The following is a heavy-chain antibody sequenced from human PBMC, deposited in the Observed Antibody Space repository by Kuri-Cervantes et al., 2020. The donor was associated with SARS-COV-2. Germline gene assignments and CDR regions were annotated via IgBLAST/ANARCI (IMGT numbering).Heavy chain of an antibody. CDR1: GGSISSYY. J-gene: IGHJ6*03. CDR3: ARAYSSSWYGGGYYYYYYMDV. D-gene: IGHD6-13*01. Sequence: GSLRLSCTVSGGSISSYYWSWIRQPPGKGLEWIRYIYYSGSTTHNPSLQSRVSMSLYTSKNQFSLKLSSVTAADTAVYYCARAYSSSWYGGGYYYYYYMDVWGKGTTVTVSS. V-gene: IGHV4-59*08. CDR2: IYYSGST.